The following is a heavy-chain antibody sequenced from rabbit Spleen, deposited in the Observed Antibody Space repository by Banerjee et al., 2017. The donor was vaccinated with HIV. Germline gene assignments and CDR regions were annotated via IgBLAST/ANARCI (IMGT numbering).Heavy chain of an antibody. V-gene: IGHV1S45*01. J-gene: IGHJ4*01. D-gene: IGHD1-1*01. CDR1: GFDFSSYYM. Sequence: QEQLKETGGGLVQPGGSLKLSCKASGFDFSSYYMSWVRQAPGKGLEWIGYIDPIFGSTYYASWVNGRFTISKTSSTTVTLQMNSLTAADTATYFCAREDVGGSISLWGPGTLVTVS. CDR3: AREDVGGSISL. CDR2: IDPIFGST.